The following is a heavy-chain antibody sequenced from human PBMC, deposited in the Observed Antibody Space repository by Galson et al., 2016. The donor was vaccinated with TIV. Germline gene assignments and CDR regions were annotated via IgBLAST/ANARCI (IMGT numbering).Heavy chain of an antibody. V-gene: IGHV4-4*07. Sequence: SETLSLTCTVSGASISDNYWSWIRQPAGKGLEWIGRMYASVKTDYNPSLESRVTLSADTSKNQFSLRLWSVTDADTAVYFCARDWWVTYTDLQYFDYWGQGILVTVSS. J-gene: IGHJ4*02. CDR3: ARDWWVTYTDLQYFDY. CDR2: MYASVKT. D-gene: IGHD2-15*01. CDR1: GASISDNY.